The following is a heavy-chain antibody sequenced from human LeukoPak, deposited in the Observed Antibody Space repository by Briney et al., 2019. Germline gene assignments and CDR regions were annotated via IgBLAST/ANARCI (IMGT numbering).Heavy chain of an antibody. CDR2: PYSGGST. CDR3: ARATQSAAGYFQH. V-gene: IGHV3-53*01. Sequence: PGGSLRLSCAASRFTFSSYAMSWVRQAPGKGLEWVTLPYSGGSTYYADSVKGRFTISRDSPKNTLYLQMNSLRAEDTAVYYCARATQSAAGYFQHWGQGTLVTVSS. J-gene: IGHJ1*01. D-gene: IGHD6-13*01. CDR1: RFTFSSYA.